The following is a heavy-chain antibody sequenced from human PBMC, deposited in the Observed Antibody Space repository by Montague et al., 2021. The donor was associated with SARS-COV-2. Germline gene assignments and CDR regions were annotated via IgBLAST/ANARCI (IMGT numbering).Heavy chain of an antibody. V-gene: IGHV6-1*01. CDR1: GDSVSSNSAA. D-gene: IGHD3-10*01. J-gene: IGHJ6*02. CDR2: TYYRSKWYN. CDR3: ARGIRFGELLTGYYYYGMDV. Sequence: CAISGDSVSSNSAAWNWIRRSPSRGLEWLGRTYYRSKWYNDYAVSVKSRITINPDTSKNQFSLQLNSVTPEDTAVYYCARGIRFGELLTGYYYYGMDVWGQGTTVTVSS.